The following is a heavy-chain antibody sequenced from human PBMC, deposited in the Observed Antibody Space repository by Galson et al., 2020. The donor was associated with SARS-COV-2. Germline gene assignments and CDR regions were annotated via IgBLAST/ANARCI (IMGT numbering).Heavy chain of an antibody. D-gene: IGHD3-22*01. Sequence: SETLSLTCAVYGGSFSGYYWSWIRQPPGKGLEWIGEINHSGSTNYNPSLKSRVTISVDTSKNQFSLKLSSVTAADTAVYYCARGPPGPYYYDSSGYLAASDYWGQGTLVTVSS. J-gene: IGHJ4*02. CDR2: INHSGST. CDR3: ARGPPGPYYYDSSGYLAASDY. CDR1: GGSFSGYY. V-gene: IGHV4-34*01.